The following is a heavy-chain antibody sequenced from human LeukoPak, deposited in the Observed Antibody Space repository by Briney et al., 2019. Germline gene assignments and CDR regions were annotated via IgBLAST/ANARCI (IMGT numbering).Heavy chain of an antibody. V-gene: IGHV4-59*05. Sequence: PSETLSLTCTVSGGSISSYYWSWIRQPPGKGLEWIGSIYYSGSTYYNPSLKSRVTISVDTSKNQFSLKLSSVTAADTAVYYCARHVDPPDDAFDIWGQGTMVTVSS. CDR1: GGSISSYY. D-gene: IGHD2-2*01. J-gene: IGHJ3*02. CDR2: IYYSGST. CDR3: ARHVDPPDDAFDI.